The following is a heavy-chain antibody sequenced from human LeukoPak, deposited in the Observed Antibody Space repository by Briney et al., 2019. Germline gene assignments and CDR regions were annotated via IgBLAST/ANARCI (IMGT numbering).Heavy chain of an antibody. J-gene: IGHJ6*02. CDR2: IIPIFGTA. V-gene: IGHV1-69*13. CDR1: GGTFSSYA. CDR3: ARDLSLEHYYYYGMDV. Sequence: ASVKVSCKASGGTFSSYAISWVRQAPGQGLEWMGGIIPIFGTANYAQKFQGRVTITADESTSTAYMELSSLRSEDTAVYYCARDLSLEHYYYYGMDVWGQGTTVTVAS. D-gene: IGHD2/OR15-2a*01.